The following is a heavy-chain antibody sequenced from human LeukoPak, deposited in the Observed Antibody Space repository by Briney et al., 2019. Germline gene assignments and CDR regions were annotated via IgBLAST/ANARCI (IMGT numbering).Heavy chain of an antibody. V-gene: IGHV1-2*02. CDR1: GYTFTVYY. CDR2: INPNSGGT. D-gene: IGHD2-2*02. Sequence: ASVKVSCKSSGYTFTVYYMHWVRQAPGQGLEWMGWINPNSGGTNYAQKFQGRVTMTSATSISTAYMELSRLRSDDTAVYYGARNSMRVVVVPAAIGNYWGQGTLVTVSS. CDR3: ARNSMRVVVVPAAIGNY. J-gene: IGHJ4*02.